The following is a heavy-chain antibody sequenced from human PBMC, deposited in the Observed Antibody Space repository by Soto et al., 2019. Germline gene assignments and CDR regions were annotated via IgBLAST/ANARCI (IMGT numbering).Heavy chain of an antibody. CDR2: ISYDGSDK. J-gene: IGHJ4*02. Sequence: ESGGGVVQPGRSLRLSCAASGFPFTSYGMHWVREGPAKGLEWVAIISYDGSDKYYADSVKGRFTISRDNSKNTLYLQMNSLRPEDTALYYCVGGQYYFDYRGQGTLVIVSS. D-gene: IGHD3-10*01. CDR3: VGGQYYFDY. CDR1: GFPFTSYG. V-gene: IGHV3-30*03.